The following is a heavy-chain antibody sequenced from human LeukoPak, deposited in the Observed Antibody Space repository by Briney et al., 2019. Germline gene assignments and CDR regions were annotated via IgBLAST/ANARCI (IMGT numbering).Heavy chain of an antibody. Sequence: EGSLRLSCAASGLTFSDHYMDWVRQAPGKGLEWIGRIRNKVNSYTTEYAASVKGRFTISRDDSRKSLSLQMNSLNTDDTAVYYCARTLGDYYYMDVWGKGTTVTVSS. CDR3: ARTLGDYYYMDV. CDR1: GLTFSDHY. CDR2: IRNKVNSYTT. J-gene: IGHJ6*03. V-gene: IGHV3-72*01.